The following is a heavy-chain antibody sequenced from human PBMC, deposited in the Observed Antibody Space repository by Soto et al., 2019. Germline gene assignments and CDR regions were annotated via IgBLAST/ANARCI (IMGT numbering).Heavy chain of an antibody. CDR1: GYTFTSYG. CDR2: ISAYNGNT. D-gene: IGHD5-18*01. J-gene: IGHJ4*02. Sequence: QVQLVQSGAEVKKPGASVKVSCKASGYTFTSYGISWVRQAPGQGLEWMGCISAYNGNTNYAQKLQGRVTMTTDTSTSTAYIELRSLISDDTAVYYCAKELGYSYGYDYWGQGTLVTVSS. CDR3: AKELGYSYGYDY. V-gene: IGHV1-18*01.